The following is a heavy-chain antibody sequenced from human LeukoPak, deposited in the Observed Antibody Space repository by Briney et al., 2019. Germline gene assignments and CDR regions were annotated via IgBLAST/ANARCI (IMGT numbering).Heavy chain of an antibody. CDR2: ISYDGSNK. CDR3: ARVNVGYIRYPSDY. D-gene: IGHD6-13*01. CDR1: GFTFSSYA. Sequence: GGSLRLSCAASGFTFSSYAMHWVRQAPGKGLEWVAVISYDGSNKYYADSVKGRFTISRDNAKNTLYLQMNSLRAEDTAVYYCARVNVGYIRYPSDYWGQGTLVTVSS. J-gene: IGHJ4*02. V-gene: IGHV3-30*04.